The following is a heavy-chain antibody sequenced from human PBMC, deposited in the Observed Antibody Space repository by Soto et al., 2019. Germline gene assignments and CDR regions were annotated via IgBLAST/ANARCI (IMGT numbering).Heavy chain of an antibody. CDR2: INAGNGNT. D-gene: IGHD6-19*01. V-gene: IGHV1-3*05. CDR3: ARAVAVSADFDY. J-gene: IGHJ4*02. Sequence: QVQLVQSGAEEKKPGASVKVSCMASGYTFTGYAMHWVRQAPGQRIEWMGWINAGNGNTKYSQKFQGRVNITRDKYASTAYMELSSLRSEDTAVYYCARAVAVSADFDYWGQGTLVTVSS. CDR1: GYTFTGYA.